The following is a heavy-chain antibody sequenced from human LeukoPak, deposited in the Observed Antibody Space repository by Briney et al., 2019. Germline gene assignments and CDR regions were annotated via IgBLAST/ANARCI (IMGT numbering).Heavy chain of an antibody. D-gene: IGHD3-22*01. CDR2: ISGSGGST. J-gene: IGHJ4*02. V-gene: IGHV3-23*01. CDR1: GFTFSSYA. Sequence: GGSLRLSCAASGFTFSSYAMSWVRQAPGKGLEWVSAISGSGGSTYYADSVKGRFTISRDNSKNTLYLQMNSLRAEDTAVYYCARDTGDDYYDTSGLDYWGQGTLVTVSS. CDR3: ARDTGDDYYDTSGLDY.